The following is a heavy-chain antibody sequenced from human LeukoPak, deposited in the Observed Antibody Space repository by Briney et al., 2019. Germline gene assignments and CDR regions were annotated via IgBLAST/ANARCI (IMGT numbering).Heavy chain of an antibody. CDR3: ARDYFDVRGSSSWDGRPKTEGAFDI. V-gene: IGHV4-61*08. D-gene: IGHD6-13*01. CDR1: GGSISSGDYY. J-gene: IGHJ3*02. Sequence: PSETLSLTCTVSGGSISSGDYYWSWIRQPPGKGLEWIGYIYYSGSTNYNPSLKSRVTISVDTSKNQFSLKLSSVTAADTAVYYCARDYFDVRGSSSWDGRPKTEGAFDIWGQGTMVTVSS. CDR2: IYYSGST.